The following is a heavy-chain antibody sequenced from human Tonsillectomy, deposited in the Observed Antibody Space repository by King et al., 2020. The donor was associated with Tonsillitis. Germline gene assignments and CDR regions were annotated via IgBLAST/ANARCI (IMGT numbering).Heavy chain of an antibody. CDR1: GITFGDDT. Sequence: VQLVESGGGLVQPGRSLRLSCRTSGITFGDDTMSWVRQAPGKGLEWVGFIRSKDYGGTTEYAASVKVRFTISRDDSKSIVYLQMNSLKNEDSAMYYCTRVTNRDYGYPDAFDIWGQGTLVTVSS. V-gene: IGHV3-49*04. J-gene: IGHJ3*02. CDR2: IRSKDYGGTT. CDR3: TRVTNRDYGYPDAFDI. D-gene: IGHD5-18*01.